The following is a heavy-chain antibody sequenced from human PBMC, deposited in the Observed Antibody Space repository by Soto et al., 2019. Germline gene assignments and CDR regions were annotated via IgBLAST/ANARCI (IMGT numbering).Heavy chain of an antibody. Sequence: ASVKVSCKASGYMFDNYYIHWVRRTPGQGLQWIGVINPSRGLTTYAQKFQGRVSMTRDTSTTTVFMELSSLTSEDTAIYYCARDGVPIAGRSGFCDNWGPGTLVTVSS. J-gene: IGHJ4*02. V-gene: IGHV1-46*02. D-gene: IGHD6-19*01. CDR3: ARDGVPIAGRSGFCDN. CDR2: INPSRGLT. CDR1: GYMFDNYY.